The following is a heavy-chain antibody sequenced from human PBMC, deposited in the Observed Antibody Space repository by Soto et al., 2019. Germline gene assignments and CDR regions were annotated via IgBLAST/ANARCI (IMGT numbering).Heavy chain of an antibody. CDR3: AKDWDGYNLFDY. V-gene: IGHV3-30*18. CDR2: ISYDGSNK. D-gene: IGHD5-12*01. CDR1: GFTFSSYG. J-gene: IGHJ4*02. Sequence: GGSLRLSCAASGFTFSSYGMHWVRQAPGKGLEWVAVISYDGSNKYYADSVKGRFTISRDNSKNTLYLQMNSLRAEDTAVYYCAKDWDGYNLFDYWGQGTLVTVSS.